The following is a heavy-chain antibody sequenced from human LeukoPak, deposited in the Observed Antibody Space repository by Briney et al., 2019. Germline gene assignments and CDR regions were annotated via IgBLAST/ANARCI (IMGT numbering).Heavy chain of an antibody. Sequence: GGSLRLSCAASGFTFSSYGMHWVRQAPGKGLEWVAVISYDGSNKYYADSVKGRFTISRDNAKNSLFLQMNSLRAEDTAVYYCARVLGGSGSYSYFDYWGQGTLVTVSS. CDR1: GFTFSSYG. J-gene: IGHJ4*02. CDR3: ARVLGGSGSYSYFDY. D-gene: IGHD3-10*01. CDR2: ISYDGSNK. V-gene: IGHV3-30*03.